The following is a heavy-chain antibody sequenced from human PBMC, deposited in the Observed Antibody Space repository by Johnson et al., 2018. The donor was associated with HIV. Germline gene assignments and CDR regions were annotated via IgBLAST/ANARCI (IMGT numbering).Heavy chain of an antibody. V-gene: IGHV3-7*04. CDR3: AKGQYSSSPCAFDI. D-gene: IGHD6-6*01. Sequence: VQLVESVGGLVEPGGSLRLSCAASGFTLSSYWMSWVRQAPGKGLEWVANIQQDGSEKYYVDSVKGRFTISRDNSKNTLYLQMGSLRAEDMAVYYCAKGQYSSSPCAFDIWGQGTMVTVSS. CDR1: GFTLSSYW. J-gene: IGHJ3*02. CDR2: IQQDGSEK.